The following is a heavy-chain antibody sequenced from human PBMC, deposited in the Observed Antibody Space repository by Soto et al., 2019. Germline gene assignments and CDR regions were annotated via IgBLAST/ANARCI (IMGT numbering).Heavy chain of an antibody. CDR3: ARGVVVVPAAMLDGMDV. Sequence: SETLSLTCAVYGGSFSGYYWSWIRQPPGKGLEWIGEINHSGSTNYNPSLKSRVTISVDTSKNQFSLKLSSVTAADTAVYYCARGVVVVPAAMLDGMDVWGQGTTVT. CDR2: INHSGST. V-gene: IGHV4-34*01. CDR1: GGSFSGYY. D-gene: IGHD2-2*01. J-gene: IGHJ6*02.